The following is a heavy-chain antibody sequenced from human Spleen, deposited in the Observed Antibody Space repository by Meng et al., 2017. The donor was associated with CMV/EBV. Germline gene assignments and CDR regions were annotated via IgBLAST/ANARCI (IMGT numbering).Heavy chain of an antibody. CDR3: AKDTCTSTTCHFDS. CDR1: GFTFDEYA. Sequence: GGSLKISCAASGFTFDEYAMHWVRQPPGKGPEWVSLISWDGGNSYYADSVKGRFTISRDNSKYSLYLQMNSLRPEDTAFYYCAKDTCTSTTCHFDSWGQGTLVTVSS. V-gene: IGHV3-43D*03. CDR2: ISWDGGNS. J-gene: IGHJ4*02. D-gene: IGHD2-2*01.